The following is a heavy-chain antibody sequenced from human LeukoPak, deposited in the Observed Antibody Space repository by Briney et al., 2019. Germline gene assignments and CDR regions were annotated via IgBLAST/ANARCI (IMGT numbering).Heavy chain of an antibody. CDR1: GFTFSSYA. V-gene: IGHV3-30*04. Sequence: QPGGSLRLSCAASGFTFSSYAMHWVRQAPGKGLEWVAVISYDGSNKYYADSVKGRFTISRDNSKNTLYLQMNSLRAEDTAVYYCARDWATYYDFWSGYPHYFDYWGQGTLVTVSS. CDR3: ARDWATYYDFWSGYPHYFDY. D-gene: IGHD3-3*01. CDR2: ISYDGSNK. J-gene: IGHJ4*02.